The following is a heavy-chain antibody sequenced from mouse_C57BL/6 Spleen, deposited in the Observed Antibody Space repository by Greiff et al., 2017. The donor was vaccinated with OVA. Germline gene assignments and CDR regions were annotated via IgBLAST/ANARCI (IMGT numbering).Heavy chain of an antibody. CDR2: IYPSDSAT. D-gene: IGHD1-1*01. CDR1: GYTFTSYW. V-gene: IGHV1-61*01. Sequence: QVQLQQPGAELVRPGSSVNLSCKASGYTFTSYWMDWVKQSPGQGLEWIGNIYPSDSATHYNKKFKEKAPWTVNKSSSTAYMQLSSLTSEDSAVKYCARGGYGSGFLFDYWGQGTTLTVSS. J-gene: IGHJ2*01. CDR3: ARGGYGSGFLFDY.